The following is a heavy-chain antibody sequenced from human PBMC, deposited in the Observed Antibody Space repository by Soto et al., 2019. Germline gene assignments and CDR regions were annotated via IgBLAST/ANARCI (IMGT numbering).Heavy chain of an antibody. J-gene: IGHJ6*02. D-gene: IGHD2-2*01. V-gene: IGHV3-30*02. CDR1: VFTFSSYG. Sequence: GGSLRLSCSASVFTFSSYGMHWVRQAPGKGLEWVAVIWYDGSNKYYADSVKGRFTISRDNSKDTLYLQMNSLRAEDTAVYYCAEDRSIVVVPAGSYGMDVCCQWTTGTVSS. CDR3: AEDRSIVVVPAGSYGMDV. CDR2: IWYDGSNK.